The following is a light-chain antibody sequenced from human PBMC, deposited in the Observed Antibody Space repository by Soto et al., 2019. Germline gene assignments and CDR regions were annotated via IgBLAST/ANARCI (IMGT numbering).Light chain of an antibody. CDR3: QSYDSSLSGYV. V-gene: IGLV2-8*01. CDR1: SSDVGAYDY. J-gene: IGLJ1*01. Sequence: QSVLTQPPSASGSPGQSVTISCTGTSSDVGAYDYVSWYQQHPGKAPKLMIYEINKRPSGVPDRFSGSKSGTSASLAITGLQAEDEADYYCQSYDSSLSGYVFGTGTKVTVL. CDR2: EIN.